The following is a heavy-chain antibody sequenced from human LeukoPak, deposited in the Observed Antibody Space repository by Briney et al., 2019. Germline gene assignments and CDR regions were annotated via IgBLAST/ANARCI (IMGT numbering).Heavy chain of an antibody. V-gene: IGHV3-48*01. Sequence: QAGGSLRPSCEVSGFTFDSFGLSWVRQAPGKGPEWIAYISGSSVAIYYADSVKGRFTISRDNAKNSLSLQMNSLRAEDTAVYYCAKDRGSWFALFDSWGQGTLVTVSS. D-gene: IGHD6-13*01. CDR2: ISGSSVAI. CDR1: GFTFDSFG. CDR3: AKDRGSWFALFDS. J-gene: IGHJ4*02.